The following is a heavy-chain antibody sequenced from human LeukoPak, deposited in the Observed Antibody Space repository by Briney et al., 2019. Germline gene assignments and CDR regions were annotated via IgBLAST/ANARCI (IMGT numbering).Heavy chain of an antibody. Sequence: SETLSLTCAVYGGSFSGYYWSWIRQPPGKGLEWIGEINQSGSTNYNPSLKSRVTISVDTSKNQFSLKLSSVTAADTAVYYCARRGGLRYFDWFSAWDYWGQGTLVTVSS. CDR3: ARRGGLRYFDWFSAWDY. CDR2: INQSGST. D-gene: IGHD3-9*01. CDR1: GGSFSGYY. V-gene: IGHV4-34*01. J-gene: IGHJ4*02.